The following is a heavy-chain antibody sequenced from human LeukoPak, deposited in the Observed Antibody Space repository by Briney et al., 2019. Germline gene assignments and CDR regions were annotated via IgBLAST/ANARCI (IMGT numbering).Heavy chain of an antibody. D-gene: IGHD3-22*01. Sequence: PGGSLRLSCAASGFTFSSYWMSWVRQAPGKGLEWVANIKQDGSEKYYVDSVKGRFTISRDNAKNSLYLQMNSLRAEDTAVYYCARFPPSLSGYSLWFDYWGQGTLVTVSS. CDR3: ARFPPSLSGYSLWFDY. CDR2: IKQDGSEK. CDR1: GFTFSSYW. J-gene: IGHJ4*02. V-gene: IGHV3-7*01.